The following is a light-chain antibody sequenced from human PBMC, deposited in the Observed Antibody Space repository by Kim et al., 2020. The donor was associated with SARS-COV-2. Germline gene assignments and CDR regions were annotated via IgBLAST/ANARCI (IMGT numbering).Light chain of an antibody. CDR3: QVWDSSAAVV. V-gene: IGLV3-9*01. CDR1: NIEKKS. Sequence: SYELTQPLSVSVALGQTARITCGGNNIEKKSVHWYQQKPGQAPTLIISRDSSRPSGIPGRFSGSNSGNTATLTINRAQAGDEADYFCQVWDSSAAVVFGGGTQLTVL. CDR2: RDS. J-gene: IGLJ2*01.